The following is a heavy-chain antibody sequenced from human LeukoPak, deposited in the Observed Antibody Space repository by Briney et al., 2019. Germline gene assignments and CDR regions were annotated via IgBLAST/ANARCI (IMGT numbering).Heavy chain of an antibody. CDR1: GGSISTTAYY. D-gene: IGHD2-2*01. CDR3: ARPSRLVRGRHFDY. CDR2: VFYTGNT. Sequence: SETLSLTCTVSGGSISTTAYYWGWIRQPPGKGLEWIGSVFYTGNTFYNPSLQSRVTLSVDTSKSQFSLKLNSVTAADTAVYYCARPSRLVRGRHFDYWSQGTLVTVSS. J-gene: IGHJ4*02. V-gene: IGHV4-39*07.